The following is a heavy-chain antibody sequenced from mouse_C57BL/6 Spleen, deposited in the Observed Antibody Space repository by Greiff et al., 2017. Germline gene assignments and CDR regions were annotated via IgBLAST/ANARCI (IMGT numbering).Heavy chain of an antibody. D-gene: IGHD2-3*01. CDR2: ISGGGGNT. V-gene: IGHV5-9*01. CDR1: GFTFSSYT. J-gene: IGHJ1*03. Sequence: EVKLMESVGGLVKPGGSLKLSCAASGFTFSSYTMSWVRQTPEKRLEWVSTISGGGGNTYYPDRVKGRFPISRDNAKNTLYLQMSSLRSEDTALYYCARDGYYSYWYFDVGGTGTTVNVSS. CDR3: ARDGYYSYWYFDV.